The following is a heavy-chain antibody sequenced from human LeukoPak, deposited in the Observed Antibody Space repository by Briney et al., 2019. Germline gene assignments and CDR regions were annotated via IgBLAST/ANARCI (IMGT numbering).Heavy chain of an antibody. V-gene: IGHV3-23*01. J-gene: IGHJ4*02. Sequence: GGSLRLSCAASGFTFSSYAMSWVRQAPGKGLEWVSAISGSGGSTYYADSVKGRFTISRDNSKNTLYLQMNSLRAEDTAVYYCAKVKGDILTGYYSDYWGLGTLVTVSS. CDR3: AKVKGDILTGYYSDY. CDR2: ISGSGGST. CDR1: GFTFSSYA. D-gene: IGHD3-9*01.